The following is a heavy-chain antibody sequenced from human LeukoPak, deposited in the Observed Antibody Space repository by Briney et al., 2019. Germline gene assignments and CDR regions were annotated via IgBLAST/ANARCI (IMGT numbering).Heavy chain of an antibody. Sequence: ASVKVSCKASGYMFTGHYMHWVRQAPGQGLEGMGWINPNSGGTNYAQKFQGRVTMTRDTSISTAYMELSSLRSDDTAVYYCARVTEHTAMVHWYFDLWGRGTLVTV. CDR2: INPNSGGT. J-gene: IGHJ2*01. CDR1: GYMFTGHY. D-gene: IGHD5-18*01. CDR3: ARVTEHTAMVHWYFDL. V-gene: IGHV1-2*02.